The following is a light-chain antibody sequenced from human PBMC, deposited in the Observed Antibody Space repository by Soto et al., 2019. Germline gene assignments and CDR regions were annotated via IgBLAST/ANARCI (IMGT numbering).Light chain of an antibody. CDR1: SSDVGAYNR. Sequence: QSVLTQPASVSGSPGQSITISCTGTSSDVGAYNRVSWYQQYPGQAPKVIIYEVSNRPSGASYRFSGPKSGNTAPLTISGLQAEDEADYYCNAFTPPSTYVFGTGTKVTVL. CDR3: NAFTPPSTYV. V-gene: IGLV2-14*01. J-gene: IGLJ1*01. CDR2: EVS.